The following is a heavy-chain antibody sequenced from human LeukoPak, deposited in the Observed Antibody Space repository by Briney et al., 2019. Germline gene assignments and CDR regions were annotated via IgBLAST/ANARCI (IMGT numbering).Heavy chain of an antibody. D-gene: IGHD2-2*01. CDR3: AREIVEVPAIEPNWFDP. J-gene: IGHJ5*02. CDR1: VGSLSIGGYY. CDR2: IYYSGPT. V-gene: IGHV4-31*03. Sequence: PSQTLSLTCTVSVGSLSIGGYYWTSGRPLPGKGLEWVGSIYYSGPTYYNPSLKGRLTISLDMSKNQFSVKLSSVTAADTAVYYCAREIVEVPAIEPNWFDPWGQGTLVTVSS.